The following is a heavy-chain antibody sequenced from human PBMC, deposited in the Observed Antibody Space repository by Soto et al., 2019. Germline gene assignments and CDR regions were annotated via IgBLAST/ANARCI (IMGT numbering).Heavy chain of an antibody. V-gene: IGHV1-3*01. CDR1: GYTFTTYP. J-gene: IGHJ4*02. Sequence: ASVKVYCKASGYTFTTYPMHCVRQAPGQRLEWMGWINAGNGNTKYPQKFQGRVTITRDTSASTAYMELSSLRSEDTAVYYCTRDSHGLGDSWGQGTLVTVSS. CDR3: TRDSHGLGDS. D-gene: IGHD3-9*01. CDR2: INAGNGNT.